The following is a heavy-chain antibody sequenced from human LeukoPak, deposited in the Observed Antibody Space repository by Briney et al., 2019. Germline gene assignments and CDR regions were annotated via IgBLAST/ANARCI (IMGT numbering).Heavy chain of an antibody. CDR2: ISGSGGST. J-gene: IGHJ4*02. CDR1: GFTFGDYA. V-gene: IGHV3-23*01. Sequence: GGSLRLSCTASGFTFGDYAMSWVRQAPGKGLEWVSAISGSGGSTYYADSVKGRFTISRDNSKNTLYLQMNSLRAEDTAVYYCANNPPEARSFDYWGQGTLVTVSS. D-gene: IGHD1-14*01. CDR3: ANNPPEARSFDY.